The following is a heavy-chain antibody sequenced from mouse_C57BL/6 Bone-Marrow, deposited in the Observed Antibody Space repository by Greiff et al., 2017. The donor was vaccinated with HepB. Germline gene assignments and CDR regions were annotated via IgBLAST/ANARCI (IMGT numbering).Heavy chain of an antibody. Sequence: EVKLMESGGGLVQPKGSLKLSCAASGFSFNTYAMNWVRQAPGKGLEWVARIRSKSNNYATYYADSVKDRFTISRDDSESMRYLQMNNLKTEDTAMYYCVRRDYDEGYAMDYWGQGTSVTGSS. CDR3: VRRDYDEGYAMDY. V-gene: IGHV10-1*01. CDR1: GFSFNTYA. J-gene: IGHJ4*01. CDR2: IRSKSNNYAT. D-gene: IGHD2-4*01.